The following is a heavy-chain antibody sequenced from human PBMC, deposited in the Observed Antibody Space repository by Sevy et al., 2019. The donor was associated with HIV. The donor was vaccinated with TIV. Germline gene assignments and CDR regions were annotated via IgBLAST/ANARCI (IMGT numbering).Heavy chain of an antibody. V-gene: IGHV3-7*01. D-gene: IGHD7-27*01. CDR1: GFTFSNFW. CDR3: ARLRGDHSAFDC. J-gene: IGHJ4*02. Sequence: GGSLRLSCAASGFTFSNFWMTWVRQAPGKGLEWVANIQKDGGDKLYGDSVKGRFTISRDNAKNSLYLQMNSLRADDTAVYYCARLRGDHSAFDCWGQGTLVTVS. CDR2: IQKDGGDK.